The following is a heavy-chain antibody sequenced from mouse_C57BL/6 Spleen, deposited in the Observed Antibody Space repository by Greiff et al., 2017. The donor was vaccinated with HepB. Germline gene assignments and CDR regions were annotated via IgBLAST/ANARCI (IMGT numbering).Heavy chain of an antibody. CDR3: ARGTTVQGEFAY. J-gene: IGHJ3*01. V-gene: IGHV5-16*01. CDR2: INYDGSST. Sequence: EVKLVESEGGLVQPGSSMKLSCTASGFTFSDYYMAWVRHVPEKGLEWVANINYDGSSTYYLDSLKSRFIISRDNAKNILYLQMSSLKSEDTATYYCARGTTVQGEFAYWGQGTLVTVSA. D-gene: IGHD1-1*01. CDR1: GFTFSDYY.